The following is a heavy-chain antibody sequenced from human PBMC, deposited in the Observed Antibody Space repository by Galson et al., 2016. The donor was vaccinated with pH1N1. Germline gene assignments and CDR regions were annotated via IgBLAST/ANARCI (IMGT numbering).Heavy chain of an antibody. J-gene: IGHJ6*02. CDR3: ARHGRTETTKEGFAWGYGMAV. D-gene: IGHD1-1*01. V-gene: IGHV1-69*13. CDR2: IIPIYGTA. CDR1: GGSFAKYA. Sequence: SVKVSCKASGGSFAKYAVSWVRQAPGQGLEWMGRIIPIYGTANYAQKFQGRVTITADEYTTTVYMELNSLISEDTAIYYCARHGRTETTKEGFAWGYGMAVWGQGTTVTVSS.